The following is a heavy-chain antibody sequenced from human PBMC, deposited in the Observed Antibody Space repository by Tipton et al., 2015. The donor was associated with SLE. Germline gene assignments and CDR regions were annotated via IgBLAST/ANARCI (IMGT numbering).Heavy chain of an antibody. Sequence: TLSLTCTVSGGSISSYYWSWIRQPPGKGLEWIGDISYSGSTNYSPSLKSRVTISVDTSKNQFSLKLTSVTAADTAVYFCARGGLGSDLRGSIYFGSWGQGTLVTVSS. CDR2: ISYSGST. D-gene: IGHD7-27*01. V-gene: IGHV4-59*01. J-gene: IGHJ4*02. CDR3: ARGGLGSDLRGSIYFGS. CDR1: GGSISSYY.